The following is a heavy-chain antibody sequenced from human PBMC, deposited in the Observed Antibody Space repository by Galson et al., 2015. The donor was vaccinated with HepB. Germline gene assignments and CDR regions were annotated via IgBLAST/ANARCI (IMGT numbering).Heavy chain of an antibody. J-gene: IGHJ4*01. CDR1: GDSVSSDSAA. CDR3: ARDGYLGLLYYFDY. D-gene: IGHD2/OR15-2a*01. V-gene: IGHV6-1*01. Sequence: CAISGDSVSSDSAAWNWIRQSPSRGLEWLGRTYHRSRWYYDYAVSVQSRIIINSDTSKNQFSLQLKSVTPEDTAVYYCARDGYLGLLYYFDYWSQEPWSPSPQ. CDR2: TYHRSRWYY.